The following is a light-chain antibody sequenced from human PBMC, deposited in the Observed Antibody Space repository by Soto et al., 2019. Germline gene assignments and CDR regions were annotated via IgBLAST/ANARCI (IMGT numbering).Light chain of an antibody. CDR3: QSYDSSLSGSV. J-gene: IGLJ2*01. CDR1: SSNIGAGYD. CDR2: GNN. V-gene: IGLV1-40*01. Sequence: QAVLTQPPSVSGAPGQRVTISCTGSSSNIGAGYDVHWYQQLPGTAPKLLIYGNNNRPSGVPDRVSGSKSDTSASLAITGLQAEDEADYYCQSYDSSLSGSVFGGGTQLTVL.